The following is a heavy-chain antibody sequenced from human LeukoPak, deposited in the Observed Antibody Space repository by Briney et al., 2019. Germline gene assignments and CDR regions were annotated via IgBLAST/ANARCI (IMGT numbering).Heavy chain of an antibody. V-gene: IGHV4-59*01. Sequence: PSETLSVTCTVSGGSISSYYWTWIRQPPGKGLEWIGYIYHSGYTNYNPSLKSRLTISVDTSKNQFSLKVSSVTAADTAVYYCARHSSSSRGWFDPWGQGTLVTVSS. CDR1: GGSISSYY. D-gene: IGHD6-6*01. CDR3: ARHSSSSRGWFDP. CDR2: IYHSGYT. J-gene: IGHJ5*02.